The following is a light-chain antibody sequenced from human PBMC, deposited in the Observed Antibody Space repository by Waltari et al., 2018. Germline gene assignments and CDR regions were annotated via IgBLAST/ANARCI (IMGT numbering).Light chain of an antibody. J-gene: IGLJ1*01. V-gene: IGLV2-23*02. Sequence: QSALTQPASVSGSPGQSITISCIGTSNDVGRYALVSWYQHHPGKAPKVLIYEVVKRPSGVSSRFSASKSGNTASLTISGLQADDEADYHCCSYAGTTTYVFGGGTKVTVL. CDR1: SNDVGRYAL. CDR2: EVV. CDR3: CSYAGTTTYV.